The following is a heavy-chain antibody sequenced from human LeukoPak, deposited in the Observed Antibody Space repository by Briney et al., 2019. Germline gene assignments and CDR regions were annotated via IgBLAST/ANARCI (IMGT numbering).Heavy chain of an antibody. CDR2: ISAYNGNT. CDR3: ARVRHCSSTRFYRENWFDP. D-gene: IGHD2-2*01. CDR1: GYTFTSYG. Sequence: ASVKVSCKASGYTFTSYGISWVRQALGQGLEWMGWISAYNGNTNYAQKLQGRVTMTTDTSTSTAYMELRSLRSDDTAVYYCARVRHCSSTRFYRENWFDPWGQGTLVTVSS. V-gene: IGHV1-18*01. J-gene: IGHJ5*02.